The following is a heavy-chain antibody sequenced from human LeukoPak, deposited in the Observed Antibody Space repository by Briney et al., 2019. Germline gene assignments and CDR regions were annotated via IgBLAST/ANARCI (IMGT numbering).Heavy chain of an antibody. V-gene: IGHV3-48*03. CDR1: GFTFSSYE. J-gene: IGHJ4*02. D-gene: IGHD3-22*01. CDR3: ARVDVSGYKPFDY. Sequence: PGGSLRLSCAASGFTFSSYEMNWVRQAPGKGLEWVSYISSSGSTIYYADSVKGRFTISRDNAKNSLYLQMNSLRAEDTAVYYCARVDVSGYKPFDYWGQGTLVTVSS. CDR2: ISSSGSTI.